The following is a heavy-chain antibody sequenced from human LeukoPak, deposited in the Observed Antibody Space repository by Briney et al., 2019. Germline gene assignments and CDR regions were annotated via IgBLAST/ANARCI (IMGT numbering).Heavy chain of an antibody. CDR3: ARVIYSGWEGELSD. CDR2: ISSDGSTT. J-gene: IGHJ4*02. Sequence: PAETLRLSCAASGVTISGYWMHWVRQAPGKGLVWFSRISSDGSTTIYTDSVMGRFTISRDNAKNTLYLQMNSLRAEDTAVYYCARVIYSGWEGELSDWGQGTLVTVSS. CDR1: GVTISGYW. V-gene: IGHV3-74*01. D-gene: IGHD6-19*01.